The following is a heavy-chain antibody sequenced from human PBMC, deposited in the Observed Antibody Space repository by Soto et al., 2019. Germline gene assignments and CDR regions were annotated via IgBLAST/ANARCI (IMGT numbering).Heavy chain of an antibody. Sequence: GGSLRLSCAASGFTFRSYGMDWVRQAPGKGLEWVAVIWYDGSNKYYGDSVKGRFTISRDNSNNTVYLQMNSLRVEDTAVYYCARDPVYGSGSHGPYGMDVWGQGTTVTVSS. CDR1: GFTFRSYG. D-gene: IGHD3-10*01. CDR3: ARDPVYGSGSHGPYGMDV. J-gene: IGHJ6*02. CDR2: IWYDGSNK. V-gene: IGHV3-33*01.